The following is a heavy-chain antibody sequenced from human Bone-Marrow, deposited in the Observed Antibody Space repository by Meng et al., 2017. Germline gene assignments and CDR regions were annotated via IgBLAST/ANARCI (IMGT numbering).Heavy chain of an antibody. Sequence: HLVGSGGALVQLGVSPRLSCTASGFTFSSYWMYWVRQAPGKGPVWVSRINTDGSSTDYADSVKGRFTISRDNAKNTLYLQMNSLRAEDTAMYYCARFTPFDYWGQGTLVTVSS. J-gene: IGHJ4*02. CDR2: INTDGSST. V-gene: IGHV3-74*01. CDR3: ARFTPFDY. CDR1: GFTFSSYW.